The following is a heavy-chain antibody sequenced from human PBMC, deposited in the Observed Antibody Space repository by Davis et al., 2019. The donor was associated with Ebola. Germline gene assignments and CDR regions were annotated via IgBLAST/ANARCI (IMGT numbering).Heavy chain of an antibody. Sequence: ASAKVSCKVSGYTLTELSMHWVRQPPGKGLEWLGGFDPEDGETIYAQKFQGRVTMTEDTSTDTAYMELSNLRSEDTAVYYCATALRITMVQGVRYYYGMDVWGQGTTVTVSS. CDR3: ATALRITMVQGVRYYYGMDV. CDR1: GYTLTELS. D-gene: IGHD3-10*01. J-gene: IGHJ6*02. CDR2: FDPEDGET. V-gene: IGHV1-24*01.